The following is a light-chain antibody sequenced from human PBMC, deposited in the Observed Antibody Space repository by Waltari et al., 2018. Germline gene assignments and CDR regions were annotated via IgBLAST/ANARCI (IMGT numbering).Light chain of an antibody. CDR2: DVS. J-gene: IGLJ3*02. V-gene: IGLV2-11*01. Sequence: QSALTQPRSVSGSPGQSVTISCTGTSSDVGGYNYVSWYQQHPGKAPKLMIYDVSQRPSGVPDRCSGSKSGNTASLTISGLQAEDEADYYCCSYAGSPWVFGGGTKLTVL. CDR3: CSYAGSPWV. CDR1: SSDVGGYNY.